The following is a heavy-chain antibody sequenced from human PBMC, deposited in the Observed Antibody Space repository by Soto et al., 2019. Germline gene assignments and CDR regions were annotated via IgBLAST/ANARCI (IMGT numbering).Heavy chain of an antibody. Sequence: QVRLVESGGGVVQPGRSLRLSCAASGFTFSSYAMHWVRQAPGKGLEWVAVISYDGSNKYYADSVKGRFTISRDNSKNTLYLQMNSLRAEDTAVYYCAREGGVAAQFDYWGQGTLVTVSS. D-gene: IGHD2-15*01. J-gene: IGHJ4*02. CDR3: AREGGVAAQFDY. V-gene: IGHV3-30-3*01. CDR2: ISYDGSNK. CDR1: GFTFSSYA.